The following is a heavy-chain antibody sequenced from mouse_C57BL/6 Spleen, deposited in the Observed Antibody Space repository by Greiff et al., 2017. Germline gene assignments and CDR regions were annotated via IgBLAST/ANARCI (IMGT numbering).Heavy chain of an antibody. J-gene: IGHJ2*01. CDR2: IDPSDSYT. CDR3: PRKDLLYVDY. Sequence: QVQLQQPGAELVKPGASVKLSCKASGFTFTSYWLPWVKQRPGQGLEWIGEIDPSDSYTNYNQKFKGKATLTVDTSSSAAYMQLSSLTSEDSAVYYCPRKDLLYVDYWGQGTTLTVSS. V-gene: IGHV1-50*01. D-gene: IGHD2-12*01. CDR1: GFTFTSYW.